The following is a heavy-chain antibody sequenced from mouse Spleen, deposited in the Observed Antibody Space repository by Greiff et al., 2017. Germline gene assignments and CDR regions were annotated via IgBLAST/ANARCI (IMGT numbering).Heavy chain of an antibody. D-gene: IGHD3-2*01. J-gene: IGHJ3*01. CDR3: ASQTARATSWFAY. V-gene: IGHV1-74*01. CDR1: GYTFTSYW. Sequence: VQLQQPGAELVKPGASVKVSCKASGYTFTSYWMHWVKQRPGQGLEWIGRIHPSDSDTNYNQKFKGKATLTVDKSSSTAYMQLSSLTSEDSAVYYCASQTARATSWFAYWGQGTLVTVSA. CDR2: IHPSDSDT.